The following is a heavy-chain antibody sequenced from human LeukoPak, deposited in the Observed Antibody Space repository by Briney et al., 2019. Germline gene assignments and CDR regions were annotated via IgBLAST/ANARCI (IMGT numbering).Heavy chain of an antibody. Sequence: GGSLRISCAASGFAFSSHAMSCVRQAPGKGLEWVSPISGSGGSTYYADSVKGRFTISTDNSKNTLYLQMNSLRAEDTAVYYCAKPYDSGTLPPGSWGQGTLVTVSS. V-gene: IGHV3-23*01. CDR2: ISGSGGST. D-gene: IGHD3-10*01. J-gene: IGHJ5*02. CDR1: GFAFSSHA. CDR3: AKPYDSGTLPPGS.